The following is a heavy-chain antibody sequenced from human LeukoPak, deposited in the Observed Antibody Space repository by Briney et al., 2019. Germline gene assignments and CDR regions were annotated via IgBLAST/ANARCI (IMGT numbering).Heavy chain of an antibody. CDR1: GFAFSTYS. CDR3: ARVLSGCETTRCELDY. V-gene: IGHV3-21*01. CDR2: ISSSTYI. Sequence: GSLRLSCAAPGFAFSTYSMNWVRQAPGKGLEWVSSISSSTYIYYADSVKGRVTISRDNAKNSLYLQMNSLRAEDTAVYYCARVLSGCETTRCELDYWGQGTLVTVSS. D-gene: IGHD1-26*01. J-gene: IGHJ4*02.